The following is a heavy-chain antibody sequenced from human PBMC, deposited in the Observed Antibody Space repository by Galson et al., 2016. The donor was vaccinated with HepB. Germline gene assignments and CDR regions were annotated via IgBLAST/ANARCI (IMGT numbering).Heavy chain of an antibody. CDR3: ARVVRDYRTYSYSGPSYAMAV. V-gene: IGHV3-9*01. D-gene: IGHD5-18*01. CDR2: ISWDSAYV. CDR1: GFAFDIYA. J-gene: IGHJ6*02. Sequence: SLRLSCAASGFAFDIYAIHWVRQAPGKGLEWVSGISWDSAYVGYADSVKGRFTISRDNAKNSLYLQMNSLGAEDTALYYCARVVRDYRTYSYSGPSYAMAVWGQGTTGTVSS.